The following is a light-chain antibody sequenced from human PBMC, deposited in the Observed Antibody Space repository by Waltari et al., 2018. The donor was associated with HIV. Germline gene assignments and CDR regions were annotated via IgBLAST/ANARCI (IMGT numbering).Light chain of an antibody. CDR2: YKSDSDK. Sequence: QAVLTQPASLSASPGASASLTCTLRSGIDVAIYRIYWYQQKPGSPPQYLLRYKSDSDKQQGSGVPSRFSGSKDASANAGILLISGLQSGDEADYYCVIWHNSAWVFGGGTKLTVL. J-gene: IGLJ2*01. CDR3: VIWHNSAWV. V-gene: IGLV5-45*01. CDR1: SGIDVAIYR.